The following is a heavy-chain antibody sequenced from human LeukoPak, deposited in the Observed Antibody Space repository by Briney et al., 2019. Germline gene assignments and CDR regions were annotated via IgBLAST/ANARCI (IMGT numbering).Heavy chain of an antibody. Sequence: SETLSLSCTVSGVSLSGSYWSWIRQPAGRGLEWVGRIYSSGSTNYDPSLKSRVTMSVDTSKNQFSLKLSSVTAADTAVYYCARTVQESPYYYDSSGYWFFDYWGQGTLVTVSS. CDR2: IYSSGST. J-gene: IGHJ4*02. V-gene: IGHV4-4*07. CDR3: ARTVQESPYYYDSSGYWFFDY. D-gene: IGHD3-22*01. CDR1: GVSLSGSY.